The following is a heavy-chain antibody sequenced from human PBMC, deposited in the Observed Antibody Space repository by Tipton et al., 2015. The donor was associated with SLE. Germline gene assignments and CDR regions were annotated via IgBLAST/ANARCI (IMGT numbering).Heavy chain of an antibody. D-gene: IGHD2-2*01. V-gene: IGHV1-2*02. CDR1: GYTFSNYD. Sequence: QLVQSGAEVRKPGASVKVACQASGYTFSNYDINWVRQAPGHGLEWVAWINPRTGDTHSAQPFQGRVALTSDTSATTGYMELSSLTFDDTSVFFCAASCPWFGASFYVDYWGQGTLVPV. CDR2: INPRTGDT. CDR3: AASCPWFGASFYVDY. J-gene: IGHJ4*02.